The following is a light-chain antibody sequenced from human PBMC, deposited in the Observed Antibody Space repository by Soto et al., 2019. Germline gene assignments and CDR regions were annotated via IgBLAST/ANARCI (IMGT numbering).Light chain of an antibody. CDR1: QSMSNF. CDR3: QQSYSTPWT. V-gene: IGKV1-39*01. Sequence: DIQMTQSPSSLSASVGDRVTITCRASQSMSNFLNWYQQKPGKAPNLLIYAASSLQSGVPSRFSGSGSGTDFTLTINSLQPEDFATYYCQQSYSTPWTFGQGTK. J-gene: IGKJ1*01. CDR2: AAS.